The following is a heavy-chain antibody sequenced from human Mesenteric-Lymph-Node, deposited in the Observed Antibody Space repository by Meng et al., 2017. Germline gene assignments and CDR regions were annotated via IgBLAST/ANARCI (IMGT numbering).Heavy chain of an antibody. D-gene: IGHD2-8*01. V-gene: IGHV1-3*01. CDR2: INAGNGNT. CDR1: GYTFTSYA. CDR3: ARTCTNGVCYTGIDY. J-gene: IGHJ4*02. Sequence: ASVKVSCKASGYTFTSYAMHWVRQAPGQRLEWMGWINAGNGNTKYSRKFQGRVTITRDTSASTAYMELSSLRSEDTAVYYCARTCTNGVCYTGIDYWGQGTLVTVSS.